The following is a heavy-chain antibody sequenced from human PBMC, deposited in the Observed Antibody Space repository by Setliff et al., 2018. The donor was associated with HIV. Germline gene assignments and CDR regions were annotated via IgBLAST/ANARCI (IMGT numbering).Heavy chain of an antibody. CDR1: GYSISSGYY. V-gene: IGHV4-38-2*02. CDR2: FYYSTT. J-gene: IGHJ6*03. Sequence: PSETLSLTCVVSGYSISSGYYWGWIRQPPGTGLEWIGSFYYSTTYYNPSLKSRVSISVDTSKNQFSLKLISVTAADTAVYYCARDDYMDVWGKGTTVTVS. CDR3: ARDDYMDV.